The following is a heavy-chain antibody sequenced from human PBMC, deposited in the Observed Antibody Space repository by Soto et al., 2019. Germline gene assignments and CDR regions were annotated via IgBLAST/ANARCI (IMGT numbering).Heavy chain of an antibody. CDR3: ATSYADSYYYSYGMDV. J-gene: IGHJ6*02. V-gene: IGHV5-51*01. Sequence: GESLKISCEGSGFSFSKYKIGWVRQMPGKGLEWMGIINPGDSDTRYSPSFQGQVTISADKSISTAYLQWSTLKASDTATYYCATSYADSYYYSYGMDVWGQGTTVPVFS. CDR2: INPGDSDT. CDR1: GFSFSKYK. D-gene: IGHD4-17*01.